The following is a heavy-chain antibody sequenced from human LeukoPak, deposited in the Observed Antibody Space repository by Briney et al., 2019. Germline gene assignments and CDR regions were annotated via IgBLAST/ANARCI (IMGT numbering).Heavy chain of an antibody. CDR2: IYYGGST. V-gene: IGHV4-59*08. Sequence: SETLSLTCTVSGGSISSYDWGWIRQPPGKGLEWVGYIYYGGSTNYNPSLKSRVTISVDTSKNQFSLKLSSVTAADTAVYYCARHRPEGSYPLDSWGQGALVTVSS. CDR1: GGSISSYD. J-gene: IGHJ4*02. CDR3: ARHRPEGSYPLDS.